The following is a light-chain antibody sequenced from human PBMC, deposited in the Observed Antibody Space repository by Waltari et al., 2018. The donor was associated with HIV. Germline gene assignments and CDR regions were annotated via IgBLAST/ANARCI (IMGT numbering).Light chain of an antibody. V-gene: IGLV1-44*01. Sequence: QSVLTQPLPASGTPGQRVPISCSGTPSTIGTNPVNWYQQLPGTAPKLLIFSDDQRPSGVPDRFSGSKSGTSASLTISGLQSEDEGDYDCAAWDDSLSEPYVLFGGGTRLTVL. CDR3: AAWDDSLSEPYVL. J-gene: IGLJ2*01. CDR2: SDD. CDR1: PSTIGTNP.